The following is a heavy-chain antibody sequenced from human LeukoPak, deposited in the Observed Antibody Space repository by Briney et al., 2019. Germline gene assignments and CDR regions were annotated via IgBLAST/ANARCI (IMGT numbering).Heavy chain of an antibody. D-gene: IGHD5-24*01. CDR1: GGSISSGGYY. J-gene: IGHJ4*02. V-gene: IGHV4-31*03. CDR3: ARWMATITPYFDY. Sequence: SETLSLTCTVSGGSISSGGYYWSWIRQHPGKGLEWIGYIYYSGSTYYNPSPKSRVTISVDTSKNQFSLKLSSVTAADTAVYYCARWMATITPYFDYWGQGTLVTVSS. CDR2: IYYSGST.